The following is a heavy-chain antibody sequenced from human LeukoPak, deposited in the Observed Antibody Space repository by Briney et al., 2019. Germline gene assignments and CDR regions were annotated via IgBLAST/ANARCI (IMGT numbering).Heavy chain of an antibody. D-gene: IGHD6-13*01. CDR2: ISYDGSNK. Sequence: GGSLRLSCAASGFTFSSYGMHGVRQAPGKGLEWVAVISYDGSNKYYADSVKGRFTISRDNSKNTLYLQMNSLRAEDTAVYYCAKDLRMRAIAAAADNWFDPWGQGTLVTVSS. J-gene: IGHJ5*02. V-gene: IGHV3-30*18. CDR3: AKDLRMRAIAAAADNWFDP. CDR1: GFTFSSYG.